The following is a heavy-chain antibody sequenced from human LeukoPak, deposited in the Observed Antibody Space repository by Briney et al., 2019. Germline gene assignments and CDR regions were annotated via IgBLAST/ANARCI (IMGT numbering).Heavy chain of an antibody. D-gene: IGHD2-15*01. J-gene: IGHJ4*02. CDR3: ARGPCSGGSCYLDY. CDR1: GFTFSNYA. CDR2: ISGSGGST. Sequence: PGGSLRLFCAASGFTFSNYAMSWVRQAPGKGLEWVSAISGSGGSTYYADSVKGRFTISRDNSKNTLYLQMNSLRAEDTAVYYCARGPCSGGSCYLDYWGQGTLVTVSS. V-gene: IGHV3-23*01.